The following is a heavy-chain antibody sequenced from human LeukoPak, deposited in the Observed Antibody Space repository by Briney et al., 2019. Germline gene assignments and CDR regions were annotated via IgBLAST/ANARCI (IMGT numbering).Heavy chain of an antibody. J-gene: IGHJ3*02. D-gene: IGHD3-10*01. CDR2: ISYDGSNK. CDR3: AKDIIRGWIGEGAFDI. V-gene: IGHV3-30*18. CDR1: GFTFSSYG. Sequence: GGSLRLSCAASGFTFSSYGMHWVRQAPGKGLEWVAVISYDGSNKYYADSVKGRFTISRDNSKNTLYLQMNSLRAEDTAVYYCAKDIIRGWIGEGAFDIWGQGTMVTVSS.